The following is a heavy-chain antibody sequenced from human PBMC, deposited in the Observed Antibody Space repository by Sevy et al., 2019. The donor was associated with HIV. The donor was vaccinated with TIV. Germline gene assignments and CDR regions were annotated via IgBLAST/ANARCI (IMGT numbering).Heavy chain of an antibody. V-gene: IGHV4-61*01. J-gene: IGHJ4*02. CDR2: IYYSGST. CDR3: ARVEYSSSSYDY. D-gene: IGHD6-6*01. CDR1: GGSVSSGSYY. Sequence: SETLSLTCTVSGGSVSSGSYYWSWIRQPPGKGLEWIGYIYYSGSTNYNPSLKSRVTISVDTFKNQFSLKLSSVTAADTAVYYCARVEYSSSSYDYWGQGTLVTVSS.